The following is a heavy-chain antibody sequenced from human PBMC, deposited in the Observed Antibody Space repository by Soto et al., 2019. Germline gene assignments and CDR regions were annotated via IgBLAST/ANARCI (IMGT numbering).Heavy chain of an antibody. V-gene: IGHV1-8*01. CDR2: MNPNSGNT. J-gene: IGHJ6*03. CDR1: GYTFTSYD. CDR3: ARGTKGHRGRAYYYYMDV. Sequence: GASVKVSCKASGYTFTSYDIYWVRQATGQGLEWMGWMNPNSGNTGYAQKFQGRVTMTRNTSISTAYMELSSLRSEDTAVYYCARGTKGHRGRAYYYYMDVWGKGTTVTVSS. D-gene: IGHD2-15*01.